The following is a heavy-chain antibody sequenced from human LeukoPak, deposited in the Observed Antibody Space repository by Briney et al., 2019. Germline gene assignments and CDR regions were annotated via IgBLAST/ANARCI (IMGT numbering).Heavy chain of an antibody. CDR3: ARDGRGDYGDYAFLDY. CDR2: ISSSSSTI. V-gene: IGHV3-48*01. Sequence: PGGSLRLSYAASGFTFSSYSMNWVRQAPGKGLEWVSYISSSSSTIYYADSVKGRFTISRDNAKNSLYLQMNSLRAEDTAVYYCARDGRGDYGDYAFLDYWGQGTLVTVSS. D-gene: IGHD4-17*01. CDR1: GFTFSSYS. J-gene: IGHJ4*02.